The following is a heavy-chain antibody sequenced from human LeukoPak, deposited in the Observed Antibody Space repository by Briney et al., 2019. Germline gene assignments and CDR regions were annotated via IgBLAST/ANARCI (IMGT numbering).Heavy chain of an antibody. J-gene: IGHJ4*02. CDR2: IYSGGNT. CDR1: GFTVSRNY. CDR3: AKAPVTTCSGAYCYPFDY. Sequence: GGSLRLSCAASGFTVSRNYMSWVRQAPGKGLECVSVIYSGGNTYYTDSVKGRFTISRDNSKNTLYLQMNSLRAEDTAVYYCAKAPVTTCSGAYCYPFDYWGQGTLVTVSS. V-gene: IGHV3-66*01. D-gene: IGHD2-21*01.